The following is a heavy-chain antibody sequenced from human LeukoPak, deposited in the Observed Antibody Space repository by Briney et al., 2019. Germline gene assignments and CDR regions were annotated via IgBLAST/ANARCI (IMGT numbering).Heavy chain of an antibody. CDR1: GGSINSYY. J-gene: IGHJ5*02. V-gene: IGHV4-59*01. CDR2: IYYTGST. D-gene: IGHD3-10*01. CDR3: AREVRVWFDP. Sequence: PSETLSLTCTISGGSINSYYWSWIRQPPGKGLEWIGHIYYTGSTDYNPSLESRVSISVDTSKNQLSLKLNSVTAADTAVYYCAREVRVWFDPWGQGTLVTVSS.